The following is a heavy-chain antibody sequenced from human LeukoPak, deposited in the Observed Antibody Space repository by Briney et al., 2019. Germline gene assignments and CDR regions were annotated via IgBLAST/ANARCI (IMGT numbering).Heavy chain of an antibody. D-gene: IGHD5-18*01. CDR2: ISWNSGSI. J-gene: IGHJ4*02. V-gene: IGHV3-9*01. CDR1: GFTFDDYA. CDR3: ASLDTAAVPRGGY. Sequence: PGGSLRLSCAASGFTFDDYAMHWVRQAPGKGLEWVSGISWNSGSIGYADSVKGRFTISRDNAKNSLYLQMNSLRVEDTAVYYCASLDTAAVPRGGYWGQGTLVTVSS.